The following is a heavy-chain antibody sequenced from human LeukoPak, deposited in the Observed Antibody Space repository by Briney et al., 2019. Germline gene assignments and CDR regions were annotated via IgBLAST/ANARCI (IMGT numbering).Heavy chain of an antibody. CDR2: INPNSGNT. D-gene: IGHD3-22*01. J-gene: IGHJ1*01. V-gene: IGHV1-8*02. CDR3: ATDQGGYYYVGFQH. CDR1: GYTFTGYY. Sequence: ASVKVSCKASGYTFTGYYIHWVRQAPGQGLEWMGWINPNSGNTGYAQKFQGRVTMTEDTSTDTAYMELSSLRSEDTAVYYCATDQGGYYYVGFQHWGQGTLVTVSS.